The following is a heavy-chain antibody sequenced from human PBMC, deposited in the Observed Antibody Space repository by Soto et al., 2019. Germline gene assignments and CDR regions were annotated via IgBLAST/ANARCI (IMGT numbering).Heavy chain of an antibody. J-gene: IGHJ6*02. CDR2: IYHTGNT. Sequence: ETLSLTCTVSGASISSSHYWTWVRQTPGKGLEWIGEIYHTGNTNYNPSLKSRVTLSLDKSKNQFSLRLNSVTAADTAVFYCARYPMEDYYRGMDVWGQGTTVTVSS. V-gene: IGHV4-4*02. CDR3: ARYPMEDYYRGMDV. CDR1: GASISSSHY. D-gene: IGHD3-3*01.